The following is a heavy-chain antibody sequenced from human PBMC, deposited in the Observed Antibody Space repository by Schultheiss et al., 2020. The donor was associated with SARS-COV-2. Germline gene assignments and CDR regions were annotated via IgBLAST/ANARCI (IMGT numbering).Heavy chain of an antibody. CDR3: ARLRFGEGQAYFDY. D-gene: IGHD3-10*01. Sequence: GGSLRLSCKGSGYSFTSYWIGWVRQMPGKGLEWMGIIYPGDSDTRYSPSFQGQVTISADKSISTAYLQWSSLKASDTAMYYCARLRFGEGQAYFDYWGQGTLVTDSS. CDR1: GYSFTSYW. J-gene: IGHJ4*02. CDR2: IYPGDSDT. V-gene: IGHV5-51*01.